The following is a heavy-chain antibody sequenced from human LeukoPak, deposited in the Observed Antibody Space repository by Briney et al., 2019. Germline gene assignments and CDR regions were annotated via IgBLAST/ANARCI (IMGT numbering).Heavy chain of an antibody. CDR3: ASDLKVGYSGGRYSWGTGSSNDY. J-gene: IGHJ4*02. Sequence: GASVKVSCKASGYTFTSYGISWVRQAPAQGLEWMGWISAYNDNTNNAQKLQGRLTMTTDTSTSTAYMELRSLRSDDTAVYYCASDLKVGYSGGRYSWGTGSSNDYWGQGTLVTVSS. CDR1: GYTFTSYG. CDR2: ISAYNDNT. V-gene: IGHV1-18*01. D-gene: IGHD6-19*01.